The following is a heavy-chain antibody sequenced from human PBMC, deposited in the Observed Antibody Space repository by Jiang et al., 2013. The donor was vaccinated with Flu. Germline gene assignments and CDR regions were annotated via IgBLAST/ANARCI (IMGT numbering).Heavy chain of an antibody. J-gene: IGHJ6*01. Sequence: GPGLVKPSETLSLTRTVSGDSVTNYYWSWIRQPPGQGLEWIGYIYYRGTTYYNPSLKSRVTISLDTSKNQFSLNLSSVTAADTAVYYCARVGTGIDYYYGMDV. V-gene: IGHV4-59*02. D-gene: IGHD1-1*01. CDR1: GDSVTNYY. CDR3: ARVGTGIDYYYGMDV. CDR2: IYYRGTT.